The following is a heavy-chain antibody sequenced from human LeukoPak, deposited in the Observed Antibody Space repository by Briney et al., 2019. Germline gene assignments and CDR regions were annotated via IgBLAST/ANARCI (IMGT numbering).Heavy chain of an antibody. V-gene: IGHV4-38-2*02. Sequence: PSETLSLTCAVSGYSISSGYYWGWMRQPPGKGLEWIGNIYHSGSTYYNPSLKSRVTISVDTSKNQFSLKLSSVTAADTAVYYCEREHYSREATSWFDPWGQGTLVTVSS. CDR2: IYHSGST. CDR3: EREHYSREATSWFDP. J-gene: IGHJ5*02. D-gene: IGHD6-19*01. CDR1: GYSISSGYY.